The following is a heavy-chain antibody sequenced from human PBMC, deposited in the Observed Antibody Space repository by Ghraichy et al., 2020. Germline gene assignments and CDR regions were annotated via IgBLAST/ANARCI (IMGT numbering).Heavy chain of an antibody. V-gene: IGHV4-4*07. J-gene: IGHJ2*01. CDR3: ARGPSGAWYFDL. CDR2: MYRNGNT. CDR1: GGSISSYY. D-gene: IGHD3-10*01. Sequence: SETLSLICTVSGGSISSYYWSWIRQPAGKGLEWIGLMYRNGNTNYNPSLKSRVTMSLDTSKNHFSLNLNSVTAADAAVYYCARGPSGAWYFDLWGRGTLVTVSS.